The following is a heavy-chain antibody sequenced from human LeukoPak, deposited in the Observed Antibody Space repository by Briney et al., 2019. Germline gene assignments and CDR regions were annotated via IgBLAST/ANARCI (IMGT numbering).Heavy chain of an antibody. CDR1: GFTFSSYA. J-gene: IGHJ4*02. D-gene: IGHD3-16*01. CDR2: ISSNGGST. Sequence: GGSLRLSCAASGFTFSSYAMHWVRQAPGKGLEYVSAISSNGGSTYYANSVKGRFTISRDNSKNTLYLQMGSLRAEDTAVYYCARDHEGPDRFFDYWGQGTLVTVSS. V-gene: IGHV3-64*01. CDR3: ARDHEGPDRFFDY.